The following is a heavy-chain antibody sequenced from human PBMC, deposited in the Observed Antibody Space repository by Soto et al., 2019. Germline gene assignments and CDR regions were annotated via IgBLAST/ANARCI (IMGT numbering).Heavy chain of an antibody. J-gene: IGHJ4*02. D-gene: IGHD1-26*01. CDR2: IDARSNYI. CDR3: VRENEMAGATSAFEY. V-gene: IGHV3-21*06. CDR1: GFRFNSYS. Sequence: PGGSLRLCCEASGFRFNSYSMNWVRQAPQKGREWVSLIDARSNYIYYADSVKGRFTISRDNARNSLYLQMDSLRVEDTAVYYCVRENEMAGATSAFEYWGQGTPVTVSS.